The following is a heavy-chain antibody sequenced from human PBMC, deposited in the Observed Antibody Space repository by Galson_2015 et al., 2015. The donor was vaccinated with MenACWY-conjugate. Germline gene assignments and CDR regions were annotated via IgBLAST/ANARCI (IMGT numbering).Heavy chain of an antibody. CDR1: GFTFNTYT. CDR3: AKTYCSRTNCREPNWYFDL. CDR2: ITSGSDYI. V-gene: IGHV3-21*04. Sequence: SLRLSCAASGFTFNTYTMNWVRQAPGEGLEWVSSITSGSDYIYYADSVKGRFTVSRDNAENSLYLQMNSLRAEDTAVYYCAKTYCSRTNCREPNWYFDLWGRGTLVTVSS. D-gene: IGHD2-2*01. J-gene: IGHJ2*01.